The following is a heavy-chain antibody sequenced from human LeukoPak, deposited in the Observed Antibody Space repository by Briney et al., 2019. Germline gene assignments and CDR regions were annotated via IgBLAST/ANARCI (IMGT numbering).Heavy chain of an antibody. Sequence: LETLSLTCTVSGGSISNYYWSWIRQPPGKGLEWIGYIYYSGSTNYNPSLKSRVTISVDTSKNQFSLKLSSVTAADTAVYYCARGSYGEGEVDYWGQGTLVTVSS. D-gene: IGHD5-18*01. CDR2: IYYSGST. V-gene: IGHV4-59*01. CDR1: GGSISNYY. CDR3: ARGSYGEGEVDY. J-gene: IGHJ4*02.